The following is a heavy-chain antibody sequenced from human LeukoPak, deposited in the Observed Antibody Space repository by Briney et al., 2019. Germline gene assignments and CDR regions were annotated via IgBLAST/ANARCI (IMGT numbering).Heavy chain of an antibody. CDR3: ARHIAAGTNDAFDI. Sequence: SETLSLTCTVSGGSISSYYWSWIRQPPGKGLEWIGCIYYSGSTNYNPSLKSRVTISVDTSKNQFSLKLSSVTAADTAVYYCARHIAAGTNDAFDIWGQGTMVTVSS. V-gene: IGHV4-59*08. J-gene: IGHJ3*02. D-gene: IGHD6-13*01. CDR2: IYYSGST. CDR1: GGSISSYY.